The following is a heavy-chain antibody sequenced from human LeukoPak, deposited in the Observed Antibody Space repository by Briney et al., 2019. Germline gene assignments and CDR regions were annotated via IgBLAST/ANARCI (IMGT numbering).Heavy chain of an antibody. CDR1: GYTFTSYA. V-gene: IGHV7-4-1*02. J-gene: IGHJ5*02. Sequence: ASVNVSCKASGYTFTSYAMNWVRQAPGQGLEWMGWINTNTGNPTYAQGFTGRFVFSLDTSVSTAYLQISSLKAEDTAVYYCARGVKFAKRGYWFDPWGQGTLVTVSS. CDR3: ARGVKFAKRGYWFDP. CDR2: INTNTGNP. D-gene: IGHD3-10*01.